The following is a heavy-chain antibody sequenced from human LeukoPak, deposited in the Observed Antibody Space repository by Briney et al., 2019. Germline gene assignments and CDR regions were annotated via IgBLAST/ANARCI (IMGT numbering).Heavy chain of an antibody. Sequence: GASVKVSCKASGYTFTSYHIHLVRQAPGQGLEWMGIINPTGGSTSYAQKFQGRVTMTRDASTSTVYMELSSLRSEDTAVYYCARGLGGGETSVYWGQGTLVTVSS. CDR3: ARGLGGGETSVY. D-gene: IGHD2-15*01. CDR2: INPTGGST. J-gene: IGHJ4*02. V-gene: IGHV1-46*01. CDR1: GYTFTSYH.